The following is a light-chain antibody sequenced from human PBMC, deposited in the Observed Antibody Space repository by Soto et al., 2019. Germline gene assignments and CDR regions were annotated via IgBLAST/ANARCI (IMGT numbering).Light chain of an antibody. V-gene: IGLV1-40*01. CDR2: GNS. CDR3: QSYDSSVSVV. CDR1: SSNIGAGYD. Sequence: QSVLPQPPSVSGAPGQRVTISCTGSSSNIGAGYDVHWYQQLPGTAPKLLIYGNSNRPSGVPDRFSGSKSGTSASLAITGLQAEEEADYCQSYDSSVSVVFGGGTKLTVL. J-gene: IGLJ2*01.